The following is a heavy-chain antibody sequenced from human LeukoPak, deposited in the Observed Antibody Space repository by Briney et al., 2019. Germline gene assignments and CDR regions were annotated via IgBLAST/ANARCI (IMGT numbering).Heavy chain of an antibody. D-gene: IGHD5-24*01. CDR1: GFTFSDYY. J-gene: IGHJ4*02. CDR3: AKSGYNRFDY. CDR2: ISGSGSGGST. Sequence: PGGSLRLSCAASGFTFSDYYMSWIRQAPGKGLEWVSSISGSGSGGSTYYADSVKGRFTISRDNSKNTLYLQMNSQRAEDTAVYYCAKSGYNRFDYWGQGTLVTVSS. V-gene: IGHV3-23*01.